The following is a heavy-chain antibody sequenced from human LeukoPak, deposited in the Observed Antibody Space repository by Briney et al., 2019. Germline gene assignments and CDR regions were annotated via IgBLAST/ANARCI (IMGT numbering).Heavy chain of an antibody. J-gene: IGHJ4*02. D-gene: IGHD3-3*01. Sequence: GGSLRLSCAASGFTFSSYAMHWDRQAPGKGLEYVSAISSNGGSTYYANSVKGRFTISRDNSKNTLYLQMGSLRAEDMAVYYCARDHTQYYDFWSGYSYYFDYWGQGTLVTVSS. V-gene: IGHV3-64*01. CDR2: ISSNGGST. CDR3: ARDHTQYYDFWSGYSYYFDY. CDR1: GFTFSSYA.